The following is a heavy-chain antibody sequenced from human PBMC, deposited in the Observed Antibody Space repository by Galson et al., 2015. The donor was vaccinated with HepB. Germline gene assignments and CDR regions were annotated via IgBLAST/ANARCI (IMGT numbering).Heavy chain of an antibody. CDR1: GFSLKNSGVGVG. J-gene: IGHJ4*02. CDR3: AHRRGRGLFDS. Sequence: PALVKPTQTLTLTCSFSGFSLKNSGVGVGVGWFRQTPGKAPEWLALIYWDEDKRYSPSLKSRLMITTDSSKNQVVLTMAAMAPLDTATYYCAHRRGRGLFDSWGQGTLVTVSS. V-gene: IGHV2-5*02. D-gene: IGHD2-15*01. CDR2: IYWDEDK.